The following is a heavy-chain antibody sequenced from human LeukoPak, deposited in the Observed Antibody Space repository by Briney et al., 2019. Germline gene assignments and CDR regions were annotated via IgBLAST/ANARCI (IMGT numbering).Heavy chain of an antibody. Sequence: SETLSLTCTVSGGSISSYYWSWIRKPPGKGLEWIGEINHSGSTNYNPSLKSRVTISVDTSKNQFSLKLSSVTAADTAVYYCAKHNGHRLRYFDSHRAPFDYWGQGTLVTVSS. CDR1: GGSISSYY. CDR3: AKHNGHRLRYFDSHRAPFDY. D-gene: IGHD3-9*01. V-gene: IGHV4-34*01. J-gene: IGHJ4*02. CDR2: INHSGST.